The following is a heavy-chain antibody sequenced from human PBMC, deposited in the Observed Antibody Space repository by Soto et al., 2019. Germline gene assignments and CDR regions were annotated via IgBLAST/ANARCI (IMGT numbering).Heavy chain of an antibody. CDR2: INHSGST. D-gene: IGHD3-3*01. J-gene: IGHJ4*02. Sequence: PSETLSLTCAVYGGSFSGYYWSWIRQPPGKGLEWIGEINHSGSTNYNPSLKSRVTISVDTSKNQFSLKLSSVTAADTAVYYCARVRPRARFWTGKKYYFDYGGQEPLVPVSS. CDR3: ARVRPRARFWTGKKYYFDY. V-gene: IGHV4-34*01. CDR1: GGSFSGYY.